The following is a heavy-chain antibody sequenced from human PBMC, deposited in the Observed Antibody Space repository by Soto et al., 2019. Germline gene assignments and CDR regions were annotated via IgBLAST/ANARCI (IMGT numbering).Heavy chain of an antibody. J-gene: IGHJ4*02. CDR1: GGTFSSYT. CDR2: IIPTSGAA. D-gene: IGHD4-17*01. V-gene: IGHV1-69*13. CDR3: ARLYGDTYYFDY. Sequence: GASVKVSCKASGGTFSSYTLSWVRQAPGQGLEWMGGIIPTSGAANYAHKFQGRVTITADESTNTAYMELSNLRSEDTAVYYCARLYGDTYYFDYWGQGTLVTVSS.